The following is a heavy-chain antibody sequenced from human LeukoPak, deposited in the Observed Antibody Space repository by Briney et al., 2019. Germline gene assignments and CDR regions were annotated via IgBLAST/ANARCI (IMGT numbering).Heavy chain of an antibody. Sequence: PSETLSLTCAVYGGSFSGYYWSWIRQPPGKGLEWIGEINHSGSTNYNPSLKSRVTISVDTSKNQFSLKLSSVTAADTAVYYCARARDCSSTSCYYYYYMDVWGKGTTVTVSS. CDR2: INHSGST. D-gene: IGHD2-2*01. V-gene: IGHV4-34*01. J-gene: IGHJ6*03. CDR3: ARARDCSSTSCYYYYYMDV. CDR1: GGSFSGYY.